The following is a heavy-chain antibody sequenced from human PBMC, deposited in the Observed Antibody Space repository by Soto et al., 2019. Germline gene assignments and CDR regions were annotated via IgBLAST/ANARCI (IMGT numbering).Heavy chain of an antibody. D-gene: IGHD3-22*01. Sequence: GGSLRLSCAASGFTFSSYGMHWVRQAPGKGLEWVAVIWYDGSNKYYADSVKGRFTISRDNSKNTLYLQMDSLRAEDTAVYYCARERRGYDSSGYYYPYFDYWGQGTLVTVSS. CDR3: ARERRGYDSSGYYYPYFDY. CDR2: IWYDGSNK. CDR1: GFTFSSYG. V-gene: IGHV3-33*01. J-gene: IGHJ4*02.